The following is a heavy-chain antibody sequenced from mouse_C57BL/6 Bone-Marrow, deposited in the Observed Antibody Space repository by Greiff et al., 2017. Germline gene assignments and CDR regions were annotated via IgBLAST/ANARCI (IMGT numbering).Heavy chain of an antibody. D-gene: IGHD1-1*01. CDR3: TDSYYYGSADY. CDR2: IDPENGDT. V-gene: IGHV14-4*01. Sequence: LQLKQSGAELVRPGASVKLSCTASGFNIKDDYMHWVKQRPEQGLEWIGWIDPENGDTEYASKFQGKATITADTSSNTAYLQLSSLTSEDTAVYYCTDSYYYGSADYWGQGTTLTVSS. CDR1: GFNIKDDY. J-gene: IGHJ2*01.